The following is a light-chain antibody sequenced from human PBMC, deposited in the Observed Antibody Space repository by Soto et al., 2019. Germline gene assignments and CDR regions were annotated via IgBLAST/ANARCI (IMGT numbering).Light chain of an antibody. V-gene: IGKV1-39*01. Sequence: DIPMTQSPASLSASVGDRVTITCRASQSIGHFFNWYQQIPGKAPRLLIYAASSLQSGVPSRFHGSGSGTDFALTISSLQPEDFATYYCQQSYSPPFTFGPGTKVDF. CDR1: QSIGHF. CDR2: AAS. CDR3: QQSYSPPFT. J-gene: IGKJ3*01.